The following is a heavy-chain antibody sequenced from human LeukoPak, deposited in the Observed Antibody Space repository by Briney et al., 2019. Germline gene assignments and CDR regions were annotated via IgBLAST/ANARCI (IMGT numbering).Heavy chain of an antibody. D-gene: IGHD5-24*01. CDR1: GGSFGGYC. J-gene: IGHJ4*02. CDR3: ARSYERWQTH. V-gene: IGHV4-34*01. CDR2: INHSGST. Sequence: PSETLSLTCAVYGGSFGGYCWSWIRQPPGKGLEWIGGINHSGSTTYNPSLKSRVTISVGTSKNQFSLKRSSVTAADTAVYYCARSYERWQTHWGQGTLVTVSS.